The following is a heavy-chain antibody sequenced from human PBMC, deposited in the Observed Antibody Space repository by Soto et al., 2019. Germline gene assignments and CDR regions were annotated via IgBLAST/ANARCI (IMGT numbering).Heavy chain of an antibody. CDR1: GGSISSSSYY. V-gene: IGHV4-39*01. J-gene: IGHJ4*02. D-gene: IGHD2-15*01. CDR3: ARGARGYCSGGSCSHFEY. Sequence: SETLSLTCTVSGGSISSSSYYWGWIRQPPGKGLEWIGSIYYSGSTYYNPSLKSRVTISVDTSKNQFSLKLSSVTAADTAVYYCARGARGYCSGGSCSHFEYWGQGTLVTVPS. CDR2: IYYSGST.